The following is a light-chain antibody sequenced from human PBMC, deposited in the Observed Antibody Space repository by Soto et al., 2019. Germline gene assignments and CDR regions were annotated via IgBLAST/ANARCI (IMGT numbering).Light chain of an antibody. CDR3: QQYGSSPWT. CDR2: GAS. CDR1: QSVSSSY. V-gene: IGKV3-20*01. Sequence: EIVLTQSPGTLTLSPGKRATLSCRASQSVSSSYLAWYQQNPGQAPRLLIYGASSRATGIPDRFSGSGSGTDFTLTISRLEPEDFAVYYCQQYGSSPWTFGQGTKVDIK. J-gene: IGKJ1*01.